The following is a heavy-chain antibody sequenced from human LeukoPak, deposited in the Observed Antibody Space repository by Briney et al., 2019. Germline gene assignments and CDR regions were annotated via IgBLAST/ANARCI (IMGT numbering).Heavy chain of an antibody. CDR3: ARGYCSGGTCYPHDTFDI. CDR1: GFTFSGYG. J-gene: IGHJ3*02. D-gene: IGHD2-15*01. CDR2: MSYDGTNK. Sequence: QPGRSLRLSCAASGFTFSGYGMHWVRQTPGKGLEWVAVMSYDGTNKYYADFVKGRFTISRDTSKNTLYLQMNSLRAEDTAVYYCARGYCSGGTCYPHDTFDIWGQGTMVTVSS. V-gene: IGHV3-30*03.